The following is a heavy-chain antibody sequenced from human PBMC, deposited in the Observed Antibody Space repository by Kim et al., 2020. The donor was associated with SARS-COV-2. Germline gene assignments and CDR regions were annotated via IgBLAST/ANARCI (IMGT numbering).Heavy chain of an antibody. J-gene: IGHJ4*02. V-gene: IGHV4-34*01. CDR3: ARGGSDYVWGSYRHIFDY. Sequence: SETLSLTCAVYGGSFSVYYWSWIRQLPGKGLGWIGEINHSGSTNYNPSLKSRVTISVHTSKNQFSLKLSSVTAADTAVYYCARGGSDYVWGSYRHIFDYWGQGTLVTVSS. CDR1: GGSFSVYY. D-gene: IGHD3-16*02. CDR2: INHSGST.